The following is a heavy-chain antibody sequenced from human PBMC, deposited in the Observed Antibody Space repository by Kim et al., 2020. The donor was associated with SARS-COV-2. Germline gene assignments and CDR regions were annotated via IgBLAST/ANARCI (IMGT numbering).Heavy chain of an antibody. J-gene: IGHJ4*02. CDR3: ARVASLLGEEY. CDR1: GGTFKSYT. Sequence: SVKVSCKASGGTFKSYTLSWVRQAPGKGLEWMGRIAPMLDKTDYAQQFQGRFTITADESTSTVFMELSSLSSEDTAIYYCARVASLLGEEYWGQGTLVT. V-gene: IGHV1-69*08. CDR2: IAPMLDKT. D-gene: IGHD3-16*01.